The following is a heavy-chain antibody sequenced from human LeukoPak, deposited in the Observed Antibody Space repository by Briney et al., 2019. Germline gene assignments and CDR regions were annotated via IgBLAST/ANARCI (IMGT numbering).Heavy chain of an antibody. D-gene: IGHD3-16*01. CDR2: ISGSGRTI. V-gene: IGHV3-11*01. Sequence: GGSLRLSCAASGFTFSDYFMSWIRQAPGKGLEWLSYISGSGRTIYYADSVKGRFTISRDNAKNSLYLQMDSLRADDTAVYYCASEGGSTGMDVWGKGTTVTVSS. J-gene: IGHJ6*04. CDR3: ASEGGSTGMDV. CDR1: GFTFSDYF.